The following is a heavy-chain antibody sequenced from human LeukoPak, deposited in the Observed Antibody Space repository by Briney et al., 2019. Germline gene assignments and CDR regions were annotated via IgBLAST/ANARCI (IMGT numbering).Heavy chain of an antibody. CDR3: ARVPYDYVWGRHYYFDY. CDR2: MNPNSGNT. Sequence: GASVKVSCKASGCTFTSYDINWVRQATGQGLEWMGWMNPNSGNTGYAQKFQGRVTMTRNTSISTAYMELSSLRSEDTAVYYCARVPYDYVWGRHYYFDYWGQGTLVTVSS. J-gene: IGHJ4*02. V-gene: IGHV1-8*01. D-gene: IGHD3-16*01. CDR1: GCTFTSYD.